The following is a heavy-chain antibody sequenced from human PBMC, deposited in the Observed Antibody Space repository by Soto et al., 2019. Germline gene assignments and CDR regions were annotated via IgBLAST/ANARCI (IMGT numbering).Heavy chain of an antibody. J-gene: IGHJ4*02. V-gene: IGHV3-33*03. D-gene: IGHD1-26*01. CDR2: IWSDGSNK. CDR3: ASAAGAYDN. Sequence: QVQLVESGGGVVQPGRSLRLSCTASGLSFSDYGMHWVRQAPGKGLEWVAVIWSDGSNKYYADSVKGRLTISSDNSKNTVYLQMNSLRVEDTAVYYCASAAGAYDNWGQGALVTVSS. CDR1: GLSFSDYG.